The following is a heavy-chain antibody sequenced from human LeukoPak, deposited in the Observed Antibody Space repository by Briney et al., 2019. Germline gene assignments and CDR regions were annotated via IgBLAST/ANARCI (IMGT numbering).Heavy chain of an antibody. CDR3: ARRTTYFGWRPSESPSCFDY. V-gene: IGHV4-59*08. CDR2: IYYSGST. Sequence: GALRLSCAASGFTFSSYAMSWVRQAPGKGLDWIGYIYYSGSTYYNPSLRSRVNISVDTSKNQFFLKMSSVTAADTAVYYCARRTTYFGWRPSESPSCFDYWGQGTLVTVSS. D-gene: IGHD3-9*01. J-gene: IGHJ4*02. CDR1: GFTFSSYA.